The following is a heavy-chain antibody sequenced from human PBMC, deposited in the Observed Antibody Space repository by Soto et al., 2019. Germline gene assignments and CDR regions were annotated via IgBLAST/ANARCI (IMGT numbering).Heavy chain of an antibody. D-gene: IGHD2-21*01. J-gene: IGHJ4*01. CDR3: ARAIGIAWAYYFDY. Sequence: PSETLSLTCTVSGGSISSYYWSWIRQPPGKGLEWIGYIYDSGSTDYNPSLKSRVTISVDTSKNQFSLKLSSVTAADTAVYYCARAIGIAWAYYFDYWGHGTLVTVSS. CDR2: IYDSGST. CDR1: GGSISSYY. V-gene: IGHV4-59*01.